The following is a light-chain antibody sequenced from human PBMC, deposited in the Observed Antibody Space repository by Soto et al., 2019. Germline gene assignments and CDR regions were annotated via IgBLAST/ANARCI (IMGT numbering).Light chain of an antibody. CDR2: XXC. J-gene: IGKJ1*01. V-gene: IGKV3-20*01. CDR3: QQYVTSRRT. Sequence: GLTQKQEILSVSPRVRATGGCSCRQRVSSRYLAGSQQKPGQXAXXXXYXXCNRAAGKPDRFSGSGSGKNFTLTIIRLEYVNYGVYFCQQYVTSRRTIGPGPKVDIK. CDR1: QRVSSRY.